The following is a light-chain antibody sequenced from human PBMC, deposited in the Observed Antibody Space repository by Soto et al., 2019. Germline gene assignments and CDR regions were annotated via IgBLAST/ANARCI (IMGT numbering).Light chain of an antibody. J-gene: IGKJ5*01. Sequence: DIPVTQSPSSLSASVGDRVTITCRSSQAIFTFLNWYQQKEGKAPRFLIYATSNLQSGVPSRFSGTGSGTEFTRTISSLQPEDFATYFCQQGYSLPITFGQGTRLDIK. V-gene: IGKV1-39*01. CDR3: QQGYSLPIT. CDR1: QAIFTF. CDR2: ATS.